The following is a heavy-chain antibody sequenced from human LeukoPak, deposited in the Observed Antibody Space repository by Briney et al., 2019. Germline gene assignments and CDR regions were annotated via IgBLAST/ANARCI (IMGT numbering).Heavy chain of an antibody. CDR3: ARDGGGSYHFDY. CDR2: IYYSGST. V-gene: IGHV4-59*01. D-gene: IGHD1-26*01. Sequence: SETLSLTCTVSGGPISSYYWSWIRQPPGKGLEWIGYIYYSGSTNYNPFLKSRVTISVDTSKNQFSLKLSSVTAADTAVYYCARDGGGSYHFDYWGQGTLVTVSS. CDR1: GGPISSYY. J-gene: IGHJ4*02.